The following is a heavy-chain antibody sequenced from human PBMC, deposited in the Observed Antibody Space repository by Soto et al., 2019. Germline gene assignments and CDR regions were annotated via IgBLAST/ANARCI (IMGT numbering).Heavy chain of an antibody. CDR1: VGSVSSGSYY. J-gene: IGHJ4*02. D-gene: IGHD4-4*01. Sequence: PSETLSLTCIVSVGSVSSGSYYWNWIRQPPGKGLEWIASIYHSGSADYNPSLKSRVTISVDTSKNQFSLKLGSVTAADTAVYYCATVSLQLTTMDYWGQGALVTVS. V-gene: IGHV4-61*01. CDR2: IYHSGSA. CDR3: ATVSLQLTTMDY.